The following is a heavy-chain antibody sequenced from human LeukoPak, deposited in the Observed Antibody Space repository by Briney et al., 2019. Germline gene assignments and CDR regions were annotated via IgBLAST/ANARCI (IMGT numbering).Heavy chain of an antibody. D-gene: IGHD6-13*01. V-gene: IGHV4-38-2*02. CDR3: ARPRGQQLVPFDY. J-gene: IGHJ4*02. CDR1: GYSISSGYY. CDR2: IYHSGST. Sequence: SETLSLTCTVSGYSISSGYYWGWIRQPPGKGLEWIGSIYHSGSTYYNPSLKSRVTISVDTSKNQFSLKLSSVTAADTAVYYCARPRGQQLVPFDYWGRGTLVTVSS.